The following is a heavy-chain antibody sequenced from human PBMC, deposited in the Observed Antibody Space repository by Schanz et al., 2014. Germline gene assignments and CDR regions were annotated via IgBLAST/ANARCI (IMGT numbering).Heavy chain of an antibody. CDR1: GFTFSDYY. J-gene: IGHJ6*02. D-gene: IGHD6-13*01. CDR3: ARENLYGSNWYVGGGYYYGMDV. Sequence: QVQLVESGGTLVKPGGSLRLSCVVSGFTFSDYYMSWIRQAPGKGLEWVSYISSSSIYTNYADSVKGRFTISRHNSKNTLYLQMNSLRAEDTAVYFCARENLYGSNWYVGGGYYYGMDVWGQGTTVTVSS. V-gene: IGHV3-11*05. CDR2: ISSSSIYT.